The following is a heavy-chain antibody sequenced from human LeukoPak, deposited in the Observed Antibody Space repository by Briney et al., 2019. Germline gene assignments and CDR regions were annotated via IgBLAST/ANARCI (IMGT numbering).Heavy chain of an antibody. V-gene: IGHV3-21*01. D-gene: IGHD2-15*01. CDR2: ISSSSSYI. J-gene: IGHJ4*02. CDR1: GFTFSSYS. Sequence: GGSLRLSCAASGFTFSSYSMNWVRQAPGKGLEWVSSISSSSSYIYYADSVKGRFTISRDNAKNSLYLQMNSLRAEDTAVYYCAREDQPRGTFDYWGQGILVTVSS. CDR3: AREDQPRGTFDY.